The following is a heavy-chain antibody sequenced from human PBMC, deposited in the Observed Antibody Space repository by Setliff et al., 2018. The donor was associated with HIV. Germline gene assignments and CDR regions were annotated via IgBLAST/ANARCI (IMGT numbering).Heavy chain of an antibody. CDR3: VPQGPGPGSGWWRNWFDP. Sequence: QSGGSLRLSCVASGFTFTSYWMHWVRQVPGKGPVWVSCISNDETTTNYADSVKGRFTISRDNAKNSLFLQMNSLRVEDTAVYFCVPQGPGPGSGWWRNWFDPWGQGTLVTVSS. J-gene: IGHJ5*02. V-gene: IGHV3-74*01. D-gene: IGHD6-19*01. CDR2: ISNDETTT. CDR1: GFTFTSYW.